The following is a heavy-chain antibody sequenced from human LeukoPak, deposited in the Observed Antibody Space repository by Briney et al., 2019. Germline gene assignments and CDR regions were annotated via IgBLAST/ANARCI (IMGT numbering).Heavy chain of an antibody. CDR1: GGSISSYY. J-gene: IGHJ4*02. Sequence: SETLSLTCAVSGGSISSYYWSWIRQPPGKGLEWIGYIYYSGSTNYNPSLKSRVTISVDTSKNQFSLKLSSVTAADTAVYYCARVEGYCSGGSCPYYFDYWGQGTLVTVSS. CDR2: IYYSGST. V-gene: IGHV4-59*01. D-gene: IGHD2-15*01. CDR3: ARVEGYCSGGSCPYYFDY.